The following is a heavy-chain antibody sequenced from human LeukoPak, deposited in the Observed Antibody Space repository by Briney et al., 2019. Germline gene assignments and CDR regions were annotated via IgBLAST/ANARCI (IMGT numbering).Heavy chain of an antibody. CDR2: IYYSGST. D-gene: IGHD5-18*01. CDR3: ARYGYRYAGNWFDP. CDR1: GGSISSYY. Sequence: SETLSLTCTVSGGSISSYYWSWMRQPPGKGLEWIGYIYYSGSTNYNPSLKSRVTISVDTSKNQFSLKLSSATAADTAVYYCARYGYRYAGNWFDPWGQGTLVIVSS. J-gene: IGHJ5*02. V-gene: IGHV4-59*01.